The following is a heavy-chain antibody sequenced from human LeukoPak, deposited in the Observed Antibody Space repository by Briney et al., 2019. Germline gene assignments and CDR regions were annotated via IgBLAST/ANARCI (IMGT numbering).Heavy chain of an antibody. CDR2: INHSGST. CDR3: VVVVAATIDY. CDR1: GGSFSGYY. Sequence: SETLSLTCAVYGGSFSGYYWSWIRQPPGKGLEWIGEINHSGSTNYNPPLKSRVTISVDTSKNQFSLKLSSVTAADTAVYYCVVVVAATIDYWGQGTLVTVSS. V-gene: IGHV4-34*01. D-gene: IGHD2-15*01. J-gene: IGHJ4*02.